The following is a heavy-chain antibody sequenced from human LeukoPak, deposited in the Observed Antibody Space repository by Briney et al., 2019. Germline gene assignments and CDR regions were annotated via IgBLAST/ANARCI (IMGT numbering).Heavy chain of an antibody. V-gene: IGHV1-18*04. CDR1: GYTFTSYG. Sequence: ASVKVSCKASGYTFTSYGISWVRQAPGQGLEWMGWISACNGNTNYAQKLQGRVTMTTDTSTSTAYMELRSLRSDDTAVYYCARDRKGYSYGEFDYWGQGTLVTVSS. CDR3: ARDRKGYSYGEFDY. J-gene: IGHJ4*02. CDR2: ISACNGNT. D-gene: IGHD5-18*01.